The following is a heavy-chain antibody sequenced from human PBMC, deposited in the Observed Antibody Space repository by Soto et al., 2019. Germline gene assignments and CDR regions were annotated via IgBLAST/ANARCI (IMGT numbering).Heavy chain of an antibody. CDR2: IYYSGSS. J-gene: IGHJ4*02. D-gene: IGHD6-13*01. CDR1: GGSISSYY. V-gene: IGHV4-59*01. Sequence: SETLSLTCTVSGGSISSYYWSWIRQPPGKGLEWIGYIYYSGSSNYNPCLKSRVTISVDTSTNQFSLKLSSVTAADTAVVYCAGRPPGPIRTAGAGNVYYFDYWGQGTLVTVSS. CDR3: AGRPPGPIRTAGAGNVYYFDY.